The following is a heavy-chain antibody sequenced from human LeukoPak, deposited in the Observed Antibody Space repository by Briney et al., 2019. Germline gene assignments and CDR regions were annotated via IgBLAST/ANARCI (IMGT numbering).Heavy chain of an antibody. D-gene: IGHD6-6*01. CDR3: ASRIAAHPSPYNWFDP. J-gene: IGHJ5*02. V-gene: IGHV4-39*01. Sequence: PSETLSLTCTVSGGSISSSSYYWGWIRQPPGKGLEWIGSIYYSGSTYYNPSLKSRVTISVATSKNQFSLKLSSVTAADTAVYYCASRIAAHPSPYNWFDPWGQGTLVTVSS. CDR1: GGSISSSSYY. CDR2: IYYSGST.